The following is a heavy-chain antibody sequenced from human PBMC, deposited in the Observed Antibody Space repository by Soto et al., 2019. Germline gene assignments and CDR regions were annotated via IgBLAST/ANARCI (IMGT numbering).Heavy chain of an antibody. CDR3: ARVIDVVAANYGMDV. CDR1: GGTFSSYA. D-gene: IGHD2-15*01. J-gene: IGHJ6*02. Sequence: ASVKVSCKASGGTFSSYAISWVRQAPGQGLEWMGGIIPIFGTANYAQKFQGRVTITADESTSTAYMELSSLRSEDTAVYYCARVIDVVAANYGMDVWGQGTTVTVSS. V-gene: IGHV1-69*13. CDR2: IIPIFGTA.